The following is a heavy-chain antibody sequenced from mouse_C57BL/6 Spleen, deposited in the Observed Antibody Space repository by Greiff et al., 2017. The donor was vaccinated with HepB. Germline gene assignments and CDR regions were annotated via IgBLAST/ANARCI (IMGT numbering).Heavy chain of an antibody. CDR3: TGALAGYGSSYLFPY. D-gene: IGHD1-1*01. Sequence: EVKLMESGGGLVQPGGSMKLSCVASGFTFSNYWMNWVRQSPEKGLEWVAQIRLKSDNYATHYAESVKGRFTISRDDSKSSVYLQMNNLRAEDTGIYYCTGALAGYGSSYLFPYWGQGTLVTVSA. CDR2: IRLKSDNYAT. V-gene: IGHV6-3*01. J-gene: IGHJ3*01. CDR1: GFTFSNYW.